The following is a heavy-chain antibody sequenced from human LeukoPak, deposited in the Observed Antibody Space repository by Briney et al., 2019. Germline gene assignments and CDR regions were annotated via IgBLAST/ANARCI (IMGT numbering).Heavy chain of an antibody. CDR1: GYSITSYW. V-gene: IGHV5-51*01. Sequence: GESLKISCKGSGYSITSYWIGWGRQLPGKGLEWMGIIYHGDSDTRYSPSFQGQVTISADKYISTAYLQWSSLKASDTAMYYCARRVSSSSGVDYWGQGTLVTVSS. D-gene: IGHD6-6*01. J-gene: IGHJ4*02. CDR2: IYHGDSDT. CDR3: ARRVSSSSGVDY.